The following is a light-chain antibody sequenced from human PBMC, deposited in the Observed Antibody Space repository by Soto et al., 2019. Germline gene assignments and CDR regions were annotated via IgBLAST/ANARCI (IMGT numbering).Light chain of an antibody. CDR1: QGISSY. Sequence: DIQLTQSPSFLSASVGDRVTITCRASQGISSYLAWYQQKPGKAPKLLIYAASTLQSGVPSRFSGSGSGTEFTLTISGLQPEDCATYYCQQLNSYPLTFGPGTKVDIK. J-gene: IGKJ3*01. CDR2: AAS. V-gene: IGKV1-9*01. CDR3: QQLNSYPLT.